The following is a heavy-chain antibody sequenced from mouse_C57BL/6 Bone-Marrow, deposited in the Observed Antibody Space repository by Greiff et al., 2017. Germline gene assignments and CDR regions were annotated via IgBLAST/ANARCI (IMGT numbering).Heavy chain of an antibody. V-gene: IGHV1-39*01. CDR3: ARGGWLLLWYFDV. CDR1: GYSFTDYN. J-gene: IGHJ1*03. D-gene: IGHD2-3*01. Sequence: EVQLQQSGPELVQPGASVKISCKASGYSFTDYNMNWVKQCNGKSLEWIGVINPNYGTTSYNQKFKGKATLTVDQSSSTAYMQLNSLTSEESAVYYCARGGWLLLWYFDVWGTGTTVTVSS. CDR2: INPNYGTT.